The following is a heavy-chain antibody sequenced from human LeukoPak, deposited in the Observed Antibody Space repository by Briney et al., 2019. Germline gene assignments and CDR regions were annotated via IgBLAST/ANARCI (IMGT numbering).Heavy chain of an antibody. D-gene: IGHD3-3*01. Sequence: GGSLRLSCAASGFTFSSYAMGWVRQAPGKGLEWVSAISGSGGSTYYADSVKGRFTISRDNSKNTLYLQMNSLRAEDTAVYYCAKPDLYDFWSGYQKPFYYYYGMDVWGQGTTVTVSS. CDR2: ISGSGGST. V-gene: IGHV3-23*01. J-gene: IGHJ6*02. CDR1: GFTFSSYA. CDR3: AKPDLYDFWSGYQKPFYYYYGMDV.